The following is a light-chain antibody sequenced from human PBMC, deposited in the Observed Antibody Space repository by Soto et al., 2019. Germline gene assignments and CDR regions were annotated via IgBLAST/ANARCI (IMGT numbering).Light chain of an antibody. V-gene: IGKV3-11*01. CDR3: QPRGNWPPSIT. Sequence: EIVMTQSPASLSVSPGESVTLSCRASQSVSSNLAWYQQKPGQAPRLLIYGASTRATGIPARFSGSGFGTDFTLTISSLEPEDFAVYYCQPRGNWPPSITFGQGTRLEIK. CDR2: GAS. CDR1: QSVSSN. J-gene: IGKJ5*01.